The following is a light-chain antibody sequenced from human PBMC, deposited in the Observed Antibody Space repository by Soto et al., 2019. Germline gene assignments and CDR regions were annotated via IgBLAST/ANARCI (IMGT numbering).Light chain of an antibody. CDR2: EVT. CDR1: SDIGNYNL. V-gene: IGLV2-23*02. Sequence: QSVVTQPASVSGSPGQSVTISCSGSDIGNYNLVSWYQHLPGRAPKLLIFEVTMRPSGISDSFSGSKSASTASLTISGLQAEDEGDYYCASYAGSRTYVFGSGTKLTVL. J-gene: IGLJ1*01. CDR3: ASYAGSRTYV.